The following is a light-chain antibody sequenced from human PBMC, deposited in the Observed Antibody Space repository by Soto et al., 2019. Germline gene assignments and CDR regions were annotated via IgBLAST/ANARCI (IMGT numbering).Light chain of an antibody. CDR3: QHYNSYSEA. J-gene: IGKJ1*01. CDR2: KAS. V-gene: IGKV1-5*03. CDR1: QTISSW. Sequence: DIQMTQSPSTLSGSVGCRLTISCRASQTISSWLAWYQQKPGKAPKLLIYKASTLKSGVPSRFSGSGYGTEFNLTISSLQPDDFATYYCQHYNSYSEAFGQGTKVDIK.